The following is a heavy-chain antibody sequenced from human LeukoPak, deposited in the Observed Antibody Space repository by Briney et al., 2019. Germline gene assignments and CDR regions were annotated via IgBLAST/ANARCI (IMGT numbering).Heavy chain of an antibody. Sequence: SETLSLTCAVYGGSFSGYYWSWIRQPPGKGLEWIGEINHSGSTNYNPSFKSRVTISVDTSKNQFSLKLSSVTAADTAVYYCARVGGVVPAARTPIDYWGQGTLVTVSS. J-gene: IGHJ4*02. V-gene: IGHV4-34*01. CDR1: GGSFSGYY. CDR3: ARVGGVVPAARTPIDY. D-gene: IGHD2-2*01. CDR2: INHSGST.